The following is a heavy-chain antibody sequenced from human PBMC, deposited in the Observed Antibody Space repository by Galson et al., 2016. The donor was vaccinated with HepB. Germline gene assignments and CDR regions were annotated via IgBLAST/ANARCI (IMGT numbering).Heavy chain of an antibody. D-gene: IGHD5-18*01. CDR2: ISYSGST. CDR1: GGSVSSGNHC. V-gene: IGHV4-61*01. J-gene: IGHJ6*02. Sequence: TLSLTCTVSGGSVSSGNHCWSWIRQPPGKGLEWIGSISYSGSTNYNPSLKSRLTISGDTSKNQFSLKLSSVTAADTAVYYCARVTTYSYGYFYGMDVWGQGTTVTVSS. CDR3: ARVTTYSYGYFYGMDV.